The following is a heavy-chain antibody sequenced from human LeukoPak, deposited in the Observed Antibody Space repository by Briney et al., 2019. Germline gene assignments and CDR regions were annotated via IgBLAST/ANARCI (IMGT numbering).Heavy chain of an antibody. Sequence: SETLSLTCTVSGGSISSYYWSWIRQPPGKGLECIGYIYYSGSTNYNPSLKSRVTISVDTSKNQFSLKLSPVTAADTAVYYCARLYYFDSSGYPGPFDIWGQGTMVTVSS. J-gene: IGHJ3*02. D-gene: IGHD3-22*01. CDR1: GGSISSYY. CDR3: ARLYYFDSSGYPGPFDI. CDR2: IYYSGST. V-gene: IGHV4-59*01.